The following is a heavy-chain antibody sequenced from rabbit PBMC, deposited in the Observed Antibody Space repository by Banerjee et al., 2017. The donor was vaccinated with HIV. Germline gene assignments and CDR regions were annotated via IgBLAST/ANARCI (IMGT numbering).Heavy chain of an antibody. CDR2: IYSSNGVK. D-gene: IGHD7-1*01. Sequence: QEQLKESGGGLVQPGASLTLTCTDSGFSFSSGYYMCWVRQAPGKGLELIACIYSSNGVKLYTSWVNGRFSISRRPYLNTVDLKMTSLTVADTVTSFCARDRDSDAGYGSLALWGQGTLVTV. J-gene: IGHJ4*01. CDR1: GFSFSSGYY. V-gene: IGHV1S43*01. CDR3: ARDRDSDAGYGSLAL.